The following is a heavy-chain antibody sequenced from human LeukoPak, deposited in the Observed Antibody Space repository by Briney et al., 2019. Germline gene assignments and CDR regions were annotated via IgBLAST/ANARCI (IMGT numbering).Heavy chain of an antibody. CDR1: GGNFRYYA. D-gene: IGHD1-26*01. J-gene: IGHJ6*04. Sequence: GASVKVSCKGSGGNFRYYAISWVRQAPGQRLGWMGGTIYILGTANHGQKFQGRVTFTADIATSTAYMKLNNLSSDDTAVYYCATPTSLVKVHLNFYHRMDVWGKGTMVTVSS. CDR3: ATPTSLVKVHLNFYHRMDV. V-gene: IGHV1-69*10. CDR2: TIYILGTA.